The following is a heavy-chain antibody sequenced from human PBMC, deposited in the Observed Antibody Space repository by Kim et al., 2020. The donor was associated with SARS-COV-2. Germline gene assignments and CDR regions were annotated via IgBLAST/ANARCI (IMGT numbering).Heavy chain of an antibody. Sequence: SVKVSCKASGGTFSSYAISWVRQAPGQGLEWMGGIIPIFGTANYAQKFQGRVTITADESTSTAYLELSSLRSEDTAVYYCARDTIDTCYYGSGSSEDWFDPWGQGTLVTVSS. D-gene: IGHD3-10*01. CDR2: IIPIFGTA. V-gene: IGHV1-69*13. CDR1: GGTFSSYA. CDR3: ARDTIDTCYYGSGSSEDWFDP. J-gene: IGHJ5*02.